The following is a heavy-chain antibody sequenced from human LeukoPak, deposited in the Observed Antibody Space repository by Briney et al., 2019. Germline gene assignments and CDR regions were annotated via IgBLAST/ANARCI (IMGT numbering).Heavy chain of an antibody. V-gene: IGHV3-23*01. Sequence: TGGSLRLSCAASGFTFSSYAMSWVRQAPGKGLEWVSGISGSGDTTNHADSVKGRFTISRDNSKNTLYLQMNSLRAEDTAVYYCAKVYSSGWYWVDFWGQGTLVTVSS. J-gene: IGHJ4*02. CDR1: GFTFSSYA. CDR2: ISGSGDTT. CDR3: AKVYSSGWYWVDF. D-gene: IGHD6-19*01.